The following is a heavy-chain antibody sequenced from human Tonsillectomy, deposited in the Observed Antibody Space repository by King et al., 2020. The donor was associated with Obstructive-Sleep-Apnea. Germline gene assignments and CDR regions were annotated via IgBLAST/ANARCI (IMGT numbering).Heavy chain of an antibody. CDR3: ARGSGNYYDSSGYYYPFDY. J-gene: IGHJ4*02. D-gene: IGHD3-22*01. CDR2: IYSGGST. CDR1: GFTVSSNY. Sequence: QLVQSGGGLVQAGGSLRLSCTASGFTVSSNYMSWVRQAPGKGLEWVSVIYSGGSTYYADSVKGRFTISRPNSKNTVYLQMNSLRTEETAVYFCARGSGNYYDSSGYYYPFDYWGQGTLVTVSS. V-gene: IGHV3-53*04.